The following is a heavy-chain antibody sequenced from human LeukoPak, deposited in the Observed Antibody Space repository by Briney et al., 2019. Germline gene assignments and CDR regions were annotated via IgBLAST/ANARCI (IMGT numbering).Heavy chain of an antibody. D-gene: IGHD3-22*01. J-gene: IGHJ4*02. CDR3: ATNYYDSSGDYPDFDY. CDR1: GFAFRIYA. CDR2: IIGSGRNT. Sequence: GGSLRLSCAASGFAFRIYAMNWVRQTPVKGLEWVSTIIGSGRNTYYADSVKGRFTISRDNSKNTLYLQMTTLRAEDTAVYFCATNYYDSSGDYPDFDYWGQGALVTVSS. V-gene: IGHV3-23*01.